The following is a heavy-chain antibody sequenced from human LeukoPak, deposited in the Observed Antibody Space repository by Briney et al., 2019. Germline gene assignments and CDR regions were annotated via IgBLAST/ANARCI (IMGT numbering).Heavy chain of an antibody. J-gene: IGHJ5*02. CDR2: ISYSGST. Sequence: SETLSLTCTVSGGSISSYYWSWIRQPPGKGLEWIGYISYSGSTNYNPSLKSRVTISVDTSKNQFSLKLTSVTAAHTAVYYCARHSICFDPWGQGTLVTVSS. CDR3: ARHSICFDP. CDR1: GGSISSYY. V-gene: IGHV4-59*08.